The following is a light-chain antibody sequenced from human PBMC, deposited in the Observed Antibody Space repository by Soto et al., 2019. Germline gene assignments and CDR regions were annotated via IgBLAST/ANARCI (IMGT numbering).Light chain of an antibody. CDR3: QQYHTYTRS. Sequence: DIQMTQSPSTLSASVGDRVTITCRASQSISSWLAWYQQKPGKAPKLLIYDASTLKRGVPSRFSGSGYGTEFTLTISSLQPDDFATYYCQQYHTYTRSFGQGTKVDI. CDR1: QSISSW. V-gene: IGKV1-5*01. CDR2: DAS. J-gene: IGKJ1*01.